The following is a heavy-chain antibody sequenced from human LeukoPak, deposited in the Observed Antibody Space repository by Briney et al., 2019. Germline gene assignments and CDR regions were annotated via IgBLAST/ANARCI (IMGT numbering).Heavy chain of an antibody. J-gene: IGHJ4*02. D-gene: IGHD2-15*01. CDR1: GYSFTSYW. CDR3: ARLTGVVVAASPFDY. CDR2: IYPGDSDT. V-gene: IGHV5-51*01. Sequence: GESLKISCKGSGYSFTSYWIGWVRQMPGKGLEWMGSIYPGDSDTRYSPSFQGRVTISADKSISTAYLQWSSLKASDTAMYYCARLTGVVVAASPFDYWGQGTLVTVSS.